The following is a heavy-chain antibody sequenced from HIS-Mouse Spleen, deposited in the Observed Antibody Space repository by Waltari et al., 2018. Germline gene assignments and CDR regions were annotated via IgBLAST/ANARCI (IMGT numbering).Heavy chain of an antibody. CDR1: GYTFTGYY. D-gene: IGHD7-27*01. CDR3: ARTGALDAFDI. V-gene: IGHV1-2*02. J-gene: IGHJ3*02. CDR2: TNPSGGGT. Sequence: QVQLVQSGAEVKKPGASVKVSCKASGYTFTGYYMHWVRQAPGQGLEGMGVTNPSGGGTNCAPKFQGRVTMTRDTSISTAYMELSRLRSDDTAVYYCARTGALDAFDIWGQGTMVTVSS.